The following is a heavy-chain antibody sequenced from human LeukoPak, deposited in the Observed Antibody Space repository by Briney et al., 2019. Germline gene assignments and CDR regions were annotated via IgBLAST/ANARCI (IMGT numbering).Heavy chain of an antibody. J-gene: IGHJ4*02. CDR2: ISWNSGSI. D-gene: IGHD6-13*01. CDR3: AKDIGSSWQVFDY. CDR1: GFTFDDYA. Sequence: GGSLRLSCAASGFTFDDYAMHWVRQAPGKGLEWVSGISWNSGSIGYADSVKGRFTISRDNAKNSLYLQMNSLRAEDTALYYCAKDIGSSWQVFDYWGKGTLVTVSS. V-gene: IGHV3-9*01.